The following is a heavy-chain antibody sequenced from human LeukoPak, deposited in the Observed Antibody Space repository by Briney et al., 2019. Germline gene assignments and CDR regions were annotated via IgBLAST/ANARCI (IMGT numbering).Heavy chain of an antibody. J-gene: IGHJ4*02. Sequence: SETLSLTCTVSGGSISSGYYWGWIRQPPGKGLEWIGSIYHSGSTYYNPSLKSRVTISVDTSKNQFSLKLSSVTAADTAVYYCARALLGTGIDYWGQGTLVTVSS. CDR2: IYHSGST. CDR3: ARALLGTGIDY. V-gene: IGHV4-38-2*02. CDR1: GGSISSGYY. D-gene: IGHD7-27*01.